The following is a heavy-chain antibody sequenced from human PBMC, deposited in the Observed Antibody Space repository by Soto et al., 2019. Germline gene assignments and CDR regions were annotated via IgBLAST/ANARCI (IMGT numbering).Heavy chain of an antibody. V-gene: IGHV4-4*07. D-gene: IGHD3-22*01. CDR3: ARSVYYYDSSGSHWAFDY. CDR2: IYTSGST. CDR1: GFYIISYD. J-gene: IGHJ4*02. Sequence: PSETLCLTCTVSGFYIISYDGSWIRQNAGKGLEWIGRIYTSGSTNYNPSLKSRVTMSVDTSKNQFSLKLSSVTAADTAVYYCARSVYYYDSSGSHWAFDYWGQGTLVTVSS.